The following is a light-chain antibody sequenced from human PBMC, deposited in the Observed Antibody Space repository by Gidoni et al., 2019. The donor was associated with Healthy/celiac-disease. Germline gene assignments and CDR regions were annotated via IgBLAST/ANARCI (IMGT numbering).Light chain of an antibody. CDR1: QSVLYSSNNKNY. J-gene: IGKJ2*01. V-gene: IGKV4-1*01. Sequence: DIVMTQSPDSRAVSLGERATINCKSSQSVLYSSNNKNYLALYQQNPGQPPKLLIYWASTRESGVPDRFSGSGSGTDFTLTISSLQAEDVAVYYCQQYYSTPPYTFGQGTKLEIK. CDR3: QQYYSTPPYT. CDR2: WAS.